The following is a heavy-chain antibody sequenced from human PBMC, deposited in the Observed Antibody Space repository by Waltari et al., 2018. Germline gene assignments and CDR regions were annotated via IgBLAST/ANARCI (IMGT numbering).Heavy chain of an antibody. CDR1: GGSFSGDY. V-gene: IGHV4-34*01. CDR3: ARFSEFNGFFDY. Sequence: QVQLQQWGAGLLKPSETLSLTCAVYGGSFSGDYGSWIRQPPGKGLEWMGEINHSGSTNYNPSLKSRVTISVDTSKNQFSLKLSSVTAADTAVYYCARFSEFNGFFDYWGQGTLVTVSS. J-gene: IGHJ4*02. CDR2: INHSGST.